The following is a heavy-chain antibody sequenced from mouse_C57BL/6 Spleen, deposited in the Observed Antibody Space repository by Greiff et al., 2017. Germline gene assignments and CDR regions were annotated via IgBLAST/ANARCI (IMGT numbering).Heavy chain of an antibody. Sequence: VQLQQPGAELVKPGASVKMSCKASGYTFTSYWITWVKQRPGQGLEWIGDIYPGSGSTNYNEKFKSKATLTVDTSSSTAYMQLSSLTSEDSAVYYCARRGIYYGNYDAMDYWGQGTSVTVSS. D-gene: IGHD2-1*01. J-gene: IGHJ4*01. CDR1: GYTFTSYW. V-gene: IGHV1-55*01. CDR2: IYPGSGST. CDR3: ARRGIYYGNYDAMDY.